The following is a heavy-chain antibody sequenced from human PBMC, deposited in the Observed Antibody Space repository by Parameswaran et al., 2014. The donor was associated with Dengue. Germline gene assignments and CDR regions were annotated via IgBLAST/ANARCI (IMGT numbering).Heavy chain of an antibody. CDR2: IYYSGST. CDR3: ARGGGTAMVIRVLNYGMDV. D-gene: IGHD5-18*01. Sequence: AGGSLRLSCTVSGGSISSYYWSWIRQPPGKGLEWTGYIYYSGSTNYNPSLKSRVTISVDTSKNQFSLKLSSVTAADTAVYYCARGGGTAMVIRVLNYGMDVWGQGTTVTVSS. V-gene: IGHV4-59*01. CDR1: GGSISSYY. J-gene: IGHJ6*02.